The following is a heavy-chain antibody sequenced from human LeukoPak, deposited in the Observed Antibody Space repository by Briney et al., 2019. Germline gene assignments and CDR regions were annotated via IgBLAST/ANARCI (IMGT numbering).Heavy chain of an antibody. J-gene: IGHJ4*02. CDR2: IKQDGSEK. CDR3: AREITDEDYFDY. CDR1: GFTFSSYW. V-gene: IGHV3-7*01. D-gene: IGHD1-20*01. Sequence: PGGSLRLSCAASGFTFSSYWRSWVRQAPGKGLEWVANIKQDGSEKYYVDSVKGRFTISRDNAKNSLYLQMNSLRAEDTAVYYCAREITDEDYFDYWGQGTLVTVSS.